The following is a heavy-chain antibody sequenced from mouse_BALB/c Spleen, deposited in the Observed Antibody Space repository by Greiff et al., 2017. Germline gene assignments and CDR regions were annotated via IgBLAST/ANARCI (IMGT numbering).Heavy chain of an antibody. CDR2: INSNGGST. Sequence: EVHLVESGGGLVKLGGSLKLSCAASGFTFSSYYMSWVRQTPEKRLELVAAINSNGGSTYYPDTVKGRFTISRDNAKNTLYLQMSSLKSEDTALYYCARQLGYYAMDYWGQGTSVTVSS. CDR1: GFTFSSYY. CDR3: ARQLGYYAMDY. V-gene: IGHV5-6-2*01. D-gene: IGHD3-1*01. J-gene: IGHJ4*01.